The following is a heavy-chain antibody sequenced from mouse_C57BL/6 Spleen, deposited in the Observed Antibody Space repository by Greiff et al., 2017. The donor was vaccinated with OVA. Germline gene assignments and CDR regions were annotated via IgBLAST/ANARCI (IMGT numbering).Heavy chain of an antibody. CDR2: IHPNSGST. V-gene: IGHV1-64*01. D-gene: IGHD1-1*01. CDR3: ARGVYYGSSPYWYFDV. J-gene: IGHJ1*03. CDR1: GYTFTSYW. Sequence: QVQLQQPGAELVKPGASVKLSCKASGYTFTSYWMHWVKQRPGQGLEWIGMIHPNSGSTNYNEKFKSKATLTVDKSSSTAYMQLSSLTSEDSAVYYCARGVYYGSSPYWYFDVWGTGTTVTVSS.